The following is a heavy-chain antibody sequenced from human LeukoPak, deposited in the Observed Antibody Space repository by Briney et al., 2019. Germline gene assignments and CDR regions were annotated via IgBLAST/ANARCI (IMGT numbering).Heavy chain of an antibody. CDR3: AKDPLVGATNSYFDY. D-gene: IGHD1-26*01. CDR1: GFTFSSYA. V-gene: IGHV3-23*01. Sequence: PGGSLRLSCAASGFTFSSYAMSWVRQAPGKGLEWVSAISGSGGSTYYADSVKGRFTISRDNSKNTLYLQMNGLRAEDTAVYYCAKDPLVGATNSYFDYWGQGTLVTVSS. J-gene: IGHJ4*02. CDR2: ISGSGGST.